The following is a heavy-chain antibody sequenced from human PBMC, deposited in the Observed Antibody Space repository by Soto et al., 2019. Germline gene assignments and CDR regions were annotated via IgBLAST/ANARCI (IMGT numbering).Heavy chain of an antibody. CDR2: ISAYNGNT. V-gene: IGHV1-18*01. D-gene: IGHD2-21*02. Sequence: QVQLVQSGAEVKKPGASVKVSCKASGYTFTSYGISWVRQAPGQGLEWMGWISAYNGNTNYAQKLQGRVTMTTDTPTSTPYRELRSLRSDDTAGYSWARVRPGVTPDYWGQGTLVPVPP. CDR3: ARVRPGVTPDY. CDR1: GYTFTSYG. J-gene: IGHJ4*02.